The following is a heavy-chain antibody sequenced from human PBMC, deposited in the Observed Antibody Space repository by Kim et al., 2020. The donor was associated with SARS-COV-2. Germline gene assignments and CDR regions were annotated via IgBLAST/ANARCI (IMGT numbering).Heavy chain of an antibody. D-gene: IGHD4-17*01. V-gene: IGHV3-33*06. J-gene: IGHJ4*02. CDR2: IWADGNNK. CDR3: SKDSALTNLDY. Sequence: GGSLRLSCAVSGFTINTYGMHWVRQAPGKGLEWVAVIWADGNNKYHADSVRGRFSISRDNSKNTLYLQMNSLRVEDTAVYYCSKDSALTNLDYWGQGTLVTVPS. CDR1: GFTINTYG.